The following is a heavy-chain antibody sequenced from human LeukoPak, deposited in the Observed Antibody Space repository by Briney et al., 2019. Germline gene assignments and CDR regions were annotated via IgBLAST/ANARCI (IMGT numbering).Heavy chain of an antibody. CDR1: GFTFSSYA. CDR3: ARGSLWSGYYTPFDY. V-gene: IGHV3-30-3*01. D-gene: IGHD3-3*01. CDR2: ISYDGSNK. J-gene: IGHJ4*02. Sequence: GGSLRLSCAASGFTFSSYAMPWVRQAPGKGLEWVAVISYDGSNKYYADSVKGRFTISRDNSKNTLYLQMNSLRAEDTAVYYCARGSLWSGYYTPFDYWGQGTLVTVSS.